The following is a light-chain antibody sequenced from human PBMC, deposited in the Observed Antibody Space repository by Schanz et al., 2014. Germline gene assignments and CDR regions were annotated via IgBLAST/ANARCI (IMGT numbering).Light chain of an antibody. CDR1: QYISSN. J-gene: IGKJ1*01. CDR3: QHYGSSPET. CDR2: GAS. V-gene: IGKV3-20*01. Sequence: EVVMSQSPATLSVSPGERATLSCRASQYISSNIAWYQQKPGQAPSLLIYGASSRAAGIPDRFSGSGSGTDFTLTISRLEPEDFAVYYCQHYGSSPETFGRGTTVEIK.